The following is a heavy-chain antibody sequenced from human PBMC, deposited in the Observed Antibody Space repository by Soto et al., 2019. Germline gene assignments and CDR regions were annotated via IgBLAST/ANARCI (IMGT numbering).Heavy chain of an antibody. D-gene: IGHD6-13*01. Sequence: QVQLQESGPGLVKPSQTLSLTCTVSGGSISSGGYYWSWIRQPPGKGLEWIGYIYYGGTTYYNPSLRGRVTITADTSKNQCSLKLSSVTAADTAVYYCARERPDGSRLDPWGQGTLVTVSS. J-gene: IGHJ5*02. CDR3: ARERPDGSRLDP. V-gene: IGHV4-30-4*01. CDR2: IYYGGTT. CDR1: GGSISSGGYY.